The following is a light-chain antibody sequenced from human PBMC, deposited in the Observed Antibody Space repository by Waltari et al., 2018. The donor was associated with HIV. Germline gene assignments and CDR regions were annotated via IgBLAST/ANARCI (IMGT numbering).Light chain of an antibody. CDR2: DDS. J-gene: IGLJ3*02. V-gene: IGLV3-21*02. CDR3: HVWDESSDHVL. Sequence: SYVLTQPPSVSVAPGQTARIICGGNNIGSKTVHWYQQKPGQAPVLVVYDDSDRPSGIPERFSGSNSGNTATLTISRVEAGDEAAYYCHVWDESSDHVLFGGGTKLTVL. CDR1: NIGSKT.